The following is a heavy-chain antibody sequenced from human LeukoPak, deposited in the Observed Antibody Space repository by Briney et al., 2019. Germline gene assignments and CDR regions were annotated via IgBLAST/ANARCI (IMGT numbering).Heavy chain of an antibody. CDR2: INHSGST. CDR1: GGSFSGYY. V-gene: IGHV4-34*01. CDR3: VRGGFFYYGSGSKGFQH. J-gene: IGHJ1*01. Sequence: SETLSLTCAVYGGSFSGYYWSWIRQPPGKGLEWIGEINHSGSTNYNPSLKSRVTISVDTSKNQFSLKLSSVTAADTDVYYCVRGGFFYYGSGSKGFQHWGQGTLVTVSS. D-gene: IGHD3-10*01.